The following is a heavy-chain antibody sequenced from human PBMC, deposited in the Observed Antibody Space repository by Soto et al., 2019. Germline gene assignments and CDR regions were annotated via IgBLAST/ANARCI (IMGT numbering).Heavy chain of an antibody. V-gene: IGHV3-15*07. CDR3: TTHLNYYDSSGYYYLNWFDP. J-gene: IGHJ5*02. Sequence: EVQLVESGGGLVKPGGSLRLSCAASGFTFSNAWMNWVRQAPGKGLEWVGRIKSKTDGGTTDYAAPVKGRFTISIDDSKNTLYLQMNSLKTEDTAVYYCTTHLNYYDSSGYYYLNWFDPWGQGTLVTVSS. D-gene: IGHD3-22*01. CDR1: GFTFSNAW. CDR2: IKSKTDGGTT.